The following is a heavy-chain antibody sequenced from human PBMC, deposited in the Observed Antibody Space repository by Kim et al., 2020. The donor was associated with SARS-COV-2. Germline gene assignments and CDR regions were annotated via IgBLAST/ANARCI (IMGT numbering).Heavy chain of an antibody. CDR1: SDSISSYY. J-gene: IGHJ4*02. CDR2: IYASGAA. D-gene: IGHD5-18*01. V-gene: IGHV4-4*07. CDR3: ARSGYSYVSLDY. Sequence: SETLSLTCTVSSDSISSYYWSWIRQPAGKGLEWIGRIYASGAANYNPSLKSRVTMSLDTSKKQLSLKLSSVTAADTAVYYCARSGYSYVSLDYWGQGTLVTVSS.